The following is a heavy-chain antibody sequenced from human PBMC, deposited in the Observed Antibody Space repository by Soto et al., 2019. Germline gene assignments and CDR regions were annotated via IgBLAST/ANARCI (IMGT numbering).Heavy chain of an antibody. CDR1: TFTLSTYG. V-gene: IGHV3-30*03. Sequence: QVQLVESGGGVVQPGRSLRLSCAASTFTLSTYGMHWVRQAPGKGLEWVAVISYDGNNKYYAVSVKGRFTISRDNSRNTLSLQMNSLTTEDPAVYYCARGAEYQVLSRDYFYGMDVWGQGIMVTVSS. D-gene: IGHD2-2*01. CDR3: ARGAEYQVLSRDYFYGMDV. CDR2: ISYDGNNK. J-gene: IGHJ6*02.